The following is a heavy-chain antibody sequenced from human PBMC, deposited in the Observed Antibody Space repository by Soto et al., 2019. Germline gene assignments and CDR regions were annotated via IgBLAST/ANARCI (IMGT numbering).Heavy chain of an antibody. Sequence: QLQLQESGPGLVKPSETLSLTCTVSGGSISSSSYYWGWIRQPPGKGLEWIGSIYYSGSTYYNPSLKSRVTISVDTSKNQFSLKLSSVTAADTAVYYCARVGIVGAYNFDYWGQGTLVTVSS. J-gene: IGHJ4*02. V-gene: IGHV4-39*01. CDR3: ARVGIVGAYNFDY. CDR2: IYYSGST. D-gene: IGHD1-26*01. CDR1: GGSISSSSYY.